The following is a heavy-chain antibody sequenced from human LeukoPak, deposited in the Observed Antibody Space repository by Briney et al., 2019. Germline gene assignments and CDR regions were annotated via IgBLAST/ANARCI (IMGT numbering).Heavy chain of an antibody. D-gene: IGHD3-22*01. J-gene: IGHJ4*02. CDR2: ISAYNGNT. Sequence: ASVKVSCKASGYTFTSYGISWVRQAPGQGLEWMGWISAYNGNTNYAQKLQGRVTMTTDTSTSTAYMELRSLRSDDTAVYYCARDDYYDSSGYYTSCFDYWGQGTLVTVSS. CDR1: GYTFTSYG. CDR3: ARDDYYDSSGYYTSCFDY. V-gene: IGHV1-18*01.